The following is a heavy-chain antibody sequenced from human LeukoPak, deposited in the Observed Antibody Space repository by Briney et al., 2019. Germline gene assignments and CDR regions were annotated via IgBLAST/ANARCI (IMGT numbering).Heavy chain of an antibody. Sequence: GGSLRLSCAASGFTLDDYGMSSVRQAPGEGLEWVSRIKWNGGRNGYADSVKGRFTISRDNAKNSLYLQMNSLRAEDTALYYCARDGGDCSGDSCYVDYWGQGTLVTVSS. V-gene: IGHV3-20*04. D-gene: IGHD2-15*01. CDR1: GFTLDDYG. CDR2: IKWNGGRN. CDR3: ARDGGDCSGDSCYVDY. J-gene: IGHJ4*02.